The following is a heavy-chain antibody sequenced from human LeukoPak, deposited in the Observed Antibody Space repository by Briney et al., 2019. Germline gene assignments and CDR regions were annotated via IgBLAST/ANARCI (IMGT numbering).Heavy chain of an antibody. J-gene: IGHJ4*02. CDR1: GFTFSSYA. Sequence: GGSLRLSCAASGFTFSSYAMHWVRQAPGKGLEWVAVISYDGSNKYYADSVKGRFTISRDNSKNTLYLQMNSLRAEDTAVYYCARVSSYGSGSYDYWGQGTLVTVSP. D-gene: IGHD3-10*01. CDR2: ISYDGSNK. CDR3: ARVSSYGSGSYDY. V-gene: IGHV3-30*04.